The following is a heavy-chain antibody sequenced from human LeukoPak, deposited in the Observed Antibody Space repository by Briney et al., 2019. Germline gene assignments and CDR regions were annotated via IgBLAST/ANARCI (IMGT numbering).Heavy chain of an antibody. CDR1: GGSISSSSYY. V-gene: IGHV4-39*01. J-gene: IGHJ4*02. D-gene: IGHD6-6*01. Sequence: SETLSLTCSVSGGSISSSSYYWGWLRQPPGKGLEWIGSINYSGNTYYNASLKSRVTISVDTSKNQFSLKLSSVTAADTAVYYCASPSSSSSTYDYWGQGTLVTVSS. CDR2: INYSGNT. CDR3: ASPSSSSSTYDY.